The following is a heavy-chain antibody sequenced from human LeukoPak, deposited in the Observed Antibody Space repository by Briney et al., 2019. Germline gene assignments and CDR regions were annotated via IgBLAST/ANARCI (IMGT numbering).Heavy chain of an antibody. CDR1: GFSLSSDA. CDR2: SSGSDDST. CDR3: AKGKYYYDSSGSHGYYFDY. J-gene: IGHJ4*02. V-gene: IGHV3-23*01. D-gene: IGHD3-22*01. Sequence: GGSLRLSCVVSGFSLSSDAMSWVRQAPGKGLEWVSVSSGSDDSTHYADSVKGRFIMSRDNSENTLYLQMNSLRAEDTAVYYCAKGKYYYDSSGSHGYYFDYWGQGTLVTVSS.